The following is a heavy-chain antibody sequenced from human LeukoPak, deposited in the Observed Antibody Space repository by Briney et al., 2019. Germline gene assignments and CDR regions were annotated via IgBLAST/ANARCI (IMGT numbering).Heavy chain of an antibody. D-gene: IGHD3-3*01. Sequence: SETLSLTCAVYGGSFSGYYWSWIRQPPGKGLEWIGEINHSGSTNYNPSLKSRVAISVDTSKNQFSLKLSSVTAADTAVYFCARRDWSAYQLDFWGRGILVVASS. V-gene: IGHV4-34*01. CDR3: ARRDWSAYQLDF. CDR1: GGSFSGYY. CDR2: INHSGST. J-gene: IGHJ4*02.